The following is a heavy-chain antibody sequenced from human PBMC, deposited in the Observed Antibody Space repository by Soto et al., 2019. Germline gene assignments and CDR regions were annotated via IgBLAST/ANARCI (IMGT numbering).Heavy chain of an antibody. Sequence: QVQLQESGPGLVKPSETLSLTCTVSGGSISSYYWTWIRQPPGKGLEWIGFIYNSGSTHYNPSLRSRVTISVXTXKNXFSLKLRSVTAADTAVYYCASMGYHYGSGSYPLDYWGQGTLVTVSS. CDR2: IYNSGST. J-gene: IGHJ4*02. D-gene: IGHD3-10*01. V-gene: IGHV4-4*08. CDR3: ASMGYHYGSGSYPLDY. CDR1: GGSISSYY.